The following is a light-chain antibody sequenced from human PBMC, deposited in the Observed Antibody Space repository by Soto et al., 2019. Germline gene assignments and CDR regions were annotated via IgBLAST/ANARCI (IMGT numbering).Light chain of an antibody. CDR3: QKYNSAPRT. Sequence: DIQMTQSPSSVSASVGDRVTITCRASQGISTRLAWYQQKPGKAPKLLIYSASTLESGVPSRFSGSGSGTEFTLTISNLQPEDFATYYCQKYNSAPRTFGQGTKVDIK. V-gene: IGKV1D-12*01. J-gene: IGKJ1*01. CDR1: QGISTR. CDR2: SAS.